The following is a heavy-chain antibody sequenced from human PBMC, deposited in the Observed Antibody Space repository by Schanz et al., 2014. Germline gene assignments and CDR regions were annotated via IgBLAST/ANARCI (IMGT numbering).Heavy chain of an antibody. D-gene: IGHD2-21*01. J-gene: IGHJ4*02. CDR1: GYTFTSDS. V-gene: IGHV1-46*01. CDR2: INPSGGST. CDR3: ARDRLECGAECYSVEVFEI. Sequence: QVQLIQSGAEVKKPGASVKVSCTASGYTFTSDSMHWVRQAPGQGLEWMGMINPSGGSTTYAQKFQGRVTMTRDTSTSTVYMELSSLRSEDTAVYYCARDRLECGAECYSVEVFEIWGQGTLVIVSS.